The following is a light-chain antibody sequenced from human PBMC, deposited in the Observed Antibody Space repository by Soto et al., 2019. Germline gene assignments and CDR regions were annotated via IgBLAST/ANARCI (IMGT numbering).Light chain of an antibody. CDR2: GAS. Sequence: EIVLTQSPGSLSLSPGERATRSCRASQSVSSNLAWYQQKPGQAPRLLIYGASSRATGIPDRFSGSGSGTDFTLTISRLEPEDFAVYYCQQYGSSTLTFGGGTKVDI. CDR1: QSVSSN. J-gene: IGKJ4*01. CDR3: QQYGSSTLT. V-gene: IGKV3-20*01.